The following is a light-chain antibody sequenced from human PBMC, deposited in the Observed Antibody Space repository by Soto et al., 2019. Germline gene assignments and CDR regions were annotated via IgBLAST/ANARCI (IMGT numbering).Light chain of an antibody. CDR3: MQGTHWRYT. Sequence: DVVMTQSPLSLPVTLGQPASISCRSSQRLAYSEGNIFLNWFQQRPGQSPRRLNYKVSYRDSGVPDRFSGSGSGTDFTLKISRVEAEDLGVYYCMQGTHWRYTFGQGTKLEIK. J-gene: IGKJ2*01. V-gene: IGKV2-30*01. CDR2: KVS. CDR1: QRLAYSEGNIF.